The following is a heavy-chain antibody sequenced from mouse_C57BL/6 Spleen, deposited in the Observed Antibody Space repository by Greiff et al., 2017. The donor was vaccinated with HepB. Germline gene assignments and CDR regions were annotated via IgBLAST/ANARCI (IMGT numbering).Heavy chain of an antibody. CDR1: GYTFTSYW. V-gene: IGHV1-69*01. D-gene: IGHD1-1*01. J-gene: IGHJ3*01. Sequence: QVQLQQPGAELVMPGASVKLSCKASGYTFTSYWMHWVKQRPGQGLEWIGEIDPSDSYTNYNQKFKGKSTLTVDKSSSTAYMQLSSLTSEDSAVYYCARSYGSSYERAWFAYWGQGTLVTVSA. CDR3: ARSYGSSYERAWFAY. CDR2: IDPSDSYT.